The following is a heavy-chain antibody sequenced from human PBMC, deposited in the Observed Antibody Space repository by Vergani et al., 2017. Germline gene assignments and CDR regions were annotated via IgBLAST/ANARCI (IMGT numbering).Heavy chain of an antibody. J-gene: IGHJ6*02. Sequence: QVQLRQWGAGLVKPSETLSLTCGIYGDSLRGHYWGWNWVRQPAGKGLEWIGRIFKSGDFNYNPSLESRVTMSVDTSKNQFSLKLESLTAADTAVYYCARGDAMDVWGPGSTVIVSS. CDR3: ARGDAMDV. V-gene: IGHV4-59*10. CDR1: GDSLRGHY. CDR2: IFKSGDF.